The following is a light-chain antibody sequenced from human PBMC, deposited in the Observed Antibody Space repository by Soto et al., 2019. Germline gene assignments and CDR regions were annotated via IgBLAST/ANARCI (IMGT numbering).Light chain of an antibody. J-gene: IGKJ2*01. Sequence: EIVLTQSPGTLSLSPGERATLSCRASQSVSSSYLAWFQQKPGQAPRLLIYDASNMATGIPDRFSGSGSGTDFTLTITRLEPEDFAVYYCQQYGSSPPYTFGQGTKVEIK. V-gene: IGKV3-20*01. CDR2: DAS. CDR3: QQYGSSPPYT. CDR1: QSVSSSY.